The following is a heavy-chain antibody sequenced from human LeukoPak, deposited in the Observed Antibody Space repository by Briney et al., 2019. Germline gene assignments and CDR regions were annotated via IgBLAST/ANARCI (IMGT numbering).Heavy chain of an antibody. J-gene: IGHJ4*02. Sequence: PGRSLRLPCAASGFTFSNYGMHWVRQAPGKGLEWVVVISHDGSNNNYADSVKGRFTISRDNSKNTLYLQMNSLRPEDTAVYYCAKVRVGTAHFDYWGQGTLVTVSS. CDR3: AKVRVGTAHFDY. V-gene: IGHV3-30*18. CDR2: ISHDGSNN. CDR1: GFTFSNYG. D-gene: IGHD2-15*01.